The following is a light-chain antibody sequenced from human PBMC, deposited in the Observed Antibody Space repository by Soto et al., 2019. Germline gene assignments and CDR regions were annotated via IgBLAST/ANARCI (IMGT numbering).Light chain of an antibody. CDR1: SSDVGAFNY. J-gene: IGLJ2*01. CDR3: QSYDSSHVL. V-gene: IGLV2-14*03. CDR2: DVS. Sequence: QSALTQPASVSGSPGQAITISCSGTSSDVGAFNYVSWYQQHPGKAPKLMIYDVSNRPSGVPDRFSGSKSGTSASLAITGLQAEDEADYYCQSYDSSHVLFGGGTKLTVL.